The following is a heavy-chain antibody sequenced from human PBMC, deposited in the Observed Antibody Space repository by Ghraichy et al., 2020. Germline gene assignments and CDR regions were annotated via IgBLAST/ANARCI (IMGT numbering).Heavy chain of an antibody. J-gene: IGHJ6*02. V-gene: IGHV3-48*02. D-gene: IGHD4-23*01. CDR2: ISSSSSNK. CDR3: ARASTVVRFYYYAAMDV. Sequence: ESLNISCAASGFTFSSYSMDWVRQAPGKGLEWVSHISSSSSNKFYTDSVKGRFTISRDNAKNSLYLQMNSLRDEDTAVYYCARASTVVRFYYYAAMDVWGQGTTVTVSS. CDR1: GFTFSSYS.